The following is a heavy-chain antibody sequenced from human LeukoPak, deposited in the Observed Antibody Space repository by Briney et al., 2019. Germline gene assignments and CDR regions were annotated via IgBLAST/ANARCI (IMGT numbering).Heavy chain of an antibody. D-gene: IGHD4-17*01. CDR3: ARYGDYARGYFDY. CDR1: GYSISSGYY. Sequence: SETLSLTCTVSGYSISSGYYWGWIRQPPGKGLEWIGSIYHSGSTYYNPSLKSRVTISVDTSKNQFSLKLSSVTAADTAVYYCARYGDYARGYFDYWGQGTLVTVSS. V-gene: IGHV4-38-2*02. CDR2: IYHSGST. J-gene: IGHJ4*02.